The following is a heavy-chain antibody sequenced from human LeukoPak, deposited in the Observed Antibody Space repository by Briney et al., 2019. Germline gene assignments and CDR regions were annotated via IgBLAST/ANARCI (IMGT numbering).Heavy chain of an antibody. CDR1: GYTFTGYY. J-gene: IGHJ4*02. V-gene: IGHV1-2*06. CDR2: FNPNSGGT. CDR3: AREYSSGWYGDY. D-gene: IGHD6-19*01. Sequence: ASVKVSCKPSGYTFTGYYMHWVRQAPGQGLEWMGRFNPNSGGTRYAQKFQGRVTMTRDTSISTAYMELSRLRSDDTAVYYCAREYSSGWYGDYWGQGTLVTVSS.